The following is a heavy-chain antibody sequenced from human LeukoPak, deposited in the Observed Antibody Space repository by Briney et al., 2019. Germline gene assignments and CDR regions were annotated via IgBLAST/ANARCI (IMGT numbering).Heavy chain of an antibody. CDR3: ASGYSYGYPYFDY. CDR1: GFTVSSNY. CDR2: IYSGGDT. V-gene: IGHV3-66*01. D-gene: IGHD5-18*01. J-gene: IGHJ4*02. Sequence: PGGSLRLSCAASGFTVSSNYMIWVRQAPGKGLEWVSVIYSGGDTYYADSVKGRFTISRDNAKNSLFLQMNSLRAEDTAVYYCASGYSYGYPYFDYWGQGTLVTVSS.